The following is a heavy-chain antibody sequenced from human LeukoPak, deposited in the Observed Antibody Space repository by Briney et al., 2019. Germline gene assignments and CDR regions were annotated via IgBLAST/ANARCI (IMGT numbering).Heavy chain of an antibody. J-gene: IGHJ6*03. CDR3: ARDRPVAGDYYMDV. CDR1: GFTFSSYA. CDR2: IQYDGNNK. D-gene: IGHD6-19*01. V-gene: IGHV3-30*02. Sequence: GGSLRLSCAASGFTFSSYAMHWVRQAPGKGLEWVAFIQYDGNNKYYADSVKGRFTISRDNSRDTLYLQMNSLRAEDTAIYYCARDRPVAGDYYMDVWGKGTTVTVSS.